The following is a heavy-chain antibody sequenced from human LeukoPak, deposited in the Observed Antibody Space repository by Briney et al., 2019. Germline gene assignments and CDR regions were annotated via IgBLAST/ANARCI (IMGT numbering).Heavy chain of an antibody. Sequence: GGSLRLSCVDPGFTFCSNRMNWVCQAPGKGLEWVSSISSSSTYIYYADSVKGRFTISRDNAKNSLYLQLNSLRAEDTAVYYWSREQGYGHFYFDLWGQGTLVTVSS. CDR2: ISSSSTYI. V-gene: IGHV3-21*01. D-gene: IGHD4-17*01. CDR1: GFTFCSNR. J-gene: IGHJ4*02. CDR3: SREQGYGHFYFDL.